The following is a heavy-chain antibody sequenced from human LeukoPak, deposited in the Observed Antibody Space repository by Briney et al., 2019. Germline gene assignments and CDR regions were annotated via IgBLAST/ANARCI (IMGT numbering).Heavy chain of an antibody. CDR3: ARSRGYSGYAYDAFDI. CDR2: VYYSGST. CDR1: GVSINNYY. V-gene: IGHV4-59*01. D-gene: IGHD5-12*01. J-gene: IGHJ3*02. Sequence: PSETLSLTCSVSGVSINNYYWSWIREPPGRGLEWLGYVYYSGSTNYNPSLKSRVTISVDTSENQFSLKLSSVTAADTAVYYCARSRGYSGYAYDAFDIWGQGTMVTVSS.